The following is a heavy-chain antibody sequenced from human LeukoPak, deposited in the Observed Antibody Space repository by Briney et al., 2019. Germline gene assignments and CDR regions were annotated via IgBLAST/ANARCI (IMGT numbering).Heavy chain of an antibody. Sequence: SETLSLTCTVSGGSISSHYWSWIRQPPGKGLEWIGYIYYSGSTNYNPSLKGRVTISLDTSKNQFSLRLSSVTAADTAVYYCARLYYYDSSGYWFYYFDHWGQGTLVTVSS. CDR2: IYYSGST. D-gene: IGHD3-22*01. CDR1: GGSISSHY. J-gene: IGHJ4*02. CDR3: ARLYYYDSSGYWFYYFDH. V-gene: IGHV4-59*11.